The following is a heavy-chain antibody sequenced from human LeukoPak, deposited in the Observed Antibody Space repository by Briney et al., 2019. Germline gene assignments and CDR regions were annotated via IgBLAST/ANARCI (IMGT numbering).Heavy chain of an antibody. CDR3: ARGPHLNDFWSGSYNWFDP. V-gene: IGHV4-61*02. J-gene: IGHJ5*02. CDR1: GGSISSGSYY. CDR2: IYTSGST. D-gene: IGHD3-3*01. Sequence: PSQTLSLTCTVSGGSISSGSYYWSWIRPPAGKGLGWIGRIYTSGSTNYNPSLKSRVTISVDTSKNQFSLKLSSVTAADTAVYYCARGPHLNDFWSGSYNWFDPWGQGTLVTVSS.